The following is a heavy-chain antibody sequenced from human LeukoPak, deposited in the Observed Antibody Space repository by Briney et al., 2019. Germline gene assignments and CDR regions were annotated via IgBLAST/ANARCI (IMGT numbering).Heavy chain of an antibody. J-gene: IGHJ4*02. Sequence: GGSLRLSCAASGFTFSSYAMTWVRQAPGKGLEWVSSVSGSGDSPYYADPVKGRFTISRDNSKNTLYLQMNSLRAEDTAVYYCAKDRIRGDSYWGQGTLVTVSS. CDR3: AKDRIRGDSY. D-gene: IGHD3-16*01. CDR1: GFTFSSYA. V-gene: IGHV3-23*01. CDR2: VSGSGDSP.